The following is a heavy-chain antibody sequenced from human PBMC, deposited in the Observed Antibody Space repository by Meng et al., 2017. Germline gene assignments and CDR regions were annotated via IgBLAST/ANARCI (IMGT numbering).Heavy chain of an antibody. J-gene: IGHJ4*02. CDR2: AYYRSKWYH. Sequence: SGPGLLTPSQTLPLIWALSGAMFLSNSAAWNWIRQSPSGGLGWLGRAYYRSKWYHDYAESVKSRISIDPDTSKNQFSLQLRSVTPEDSAVYYCARGSYSFDSWGQRTLVTVSS. D-gene: IGHD1-26*01. V-gene: IGHV6-1*01. CDR3: ARGSYSFDS. CDR1: GAMFLSNSAA.